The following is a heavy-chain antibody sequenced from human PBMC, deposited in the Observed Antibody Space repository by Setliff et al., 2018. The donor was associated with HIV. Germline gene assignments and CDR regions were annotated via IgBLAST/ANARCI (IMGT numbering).Heavy chain of an antibody. CDR3: VKGFECGGDCYSAFDY. CDR2: LSADSSNK. V-gene: IGHV3-48*01. Sequence: GGSLRLSCSASGFTFSTYPMNWVRQAPGKGLQWVAHLSADSSNKDYADSVKGRFTISRDNSKNTLYLQMNSLRIEDTAVYYCVKGFECGGDCYSAFDYWGQGNLVTVSS. D-gene: IGHD2-21*02. J-gene: IGHJ4*02. CDR1: GFTFSTYP.